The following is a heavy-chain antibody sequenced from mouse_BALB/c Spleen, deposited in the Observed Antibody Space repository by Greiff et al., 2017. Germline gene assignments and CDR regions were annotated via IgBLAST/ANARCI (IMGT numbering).Heavy chain of an antibody. D-gene: IGHD6-1*01. CDR2: ISDGGSYT. CDR1: GFTFSDYY. J-gene: IGHJ4*01. CDR3: ARDPTSRDYAMDY. V-gene: IGHV5-4*02. Sequence: EVKLMESGGGLVKPGGSLKLSCAASGFTFSDYYMYWVRQTPEKRLEWVATISDGGSYTYYPDSVKGRFTISRDNAKNNLYLQMSSLKSEDTAMYYCARDPTSRDYAMDYWGQGTSVTVSS.